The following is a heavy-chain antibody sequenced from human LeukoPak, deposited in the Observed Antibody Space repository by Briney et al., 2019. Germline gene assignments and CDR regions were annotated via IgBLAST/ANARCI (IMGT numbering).Heavy chain of an antibody. J-gene: IGHJ4*02. Sequence: PSETLSLTCTVSGDSFTKYYWNWIRQAPGKGLEWIGYVSGSGSTKYNPSLKSRVSMSADTSKNQLSLQLTSLSAADTAVYYCVRARGYFAPDSWGPGTLVTVSS. D-gene: IGHD3-22*01. V-gene: IGHV4-59*01. CDR2: VSGSGST. CDR3: VRARGYFAPDS. CDR1: GDSFTKYY.